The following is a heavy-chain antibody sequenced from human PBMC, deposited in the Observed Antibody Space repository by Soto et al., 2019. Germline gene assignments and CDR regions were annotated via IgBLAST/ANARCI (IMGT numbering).Heavy chain of an antibody. CDR2: IKSKTDGGTT. D-gene: IGHD2-21*02. J-gene: IGHJ4*02. CDR3: TTDIPYCGGDCQNY. Sequence: GGSLRLSCAASGFTFSNAWMNWVRQAPGKGLEWVGRIKSKTDGGTTDYAAPVKGRFTISRDDSKNTLYLQMNSLKTEDTAVYYCTTDIPYCGGDCQNYWGQGTLVTVSS. V-gene: IGHV3-15*07. CDR1: GFTFSNAW.